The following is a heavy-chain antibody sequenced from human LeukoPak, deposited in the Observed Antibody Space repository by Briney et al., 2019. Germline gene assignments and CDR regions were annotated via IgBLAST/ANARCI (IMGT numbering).Heavy chain of an antibody. CDR3: ARSPADILTGDYFDY. D-gene: IGHD3-9*01. CDR2: INPNSGDT. J-gene: IGHJ4*02. V-gene: IGHV1-2*02. CDR1: GYTFTGYY. Sequence: ASVKVSCKASGYTFTGYYMHWVRQAPGQGLEWMGWINPNSGDTNYAQKFQGRVTMTRDTSISTAYMELSRLRSDDTAVYYCARSPADILTGDYFDYWGQGTLVTVSS.